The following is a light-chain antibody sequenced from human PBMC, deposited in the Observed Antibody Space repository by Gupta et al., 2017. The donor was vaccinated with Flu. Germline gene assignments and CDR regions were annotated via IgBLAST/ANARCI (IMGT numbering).Light chain of an antibody. CDR1: KLGDKY. V-gene: IGLV3-1*01. CDR3: QAWDSSTHAS. Sequence: SYELTQPPSVSVSPGQTASITCSGDKLGDKYACWYQQKPGQSPVLVIYQDSKRPSGIPERFSGSNSGNTATLTISGTQAMDEADYYCQAWDSSTHASFGGGTKLTVL. CDR2: QDS. J-gene: IGLJ2*01.